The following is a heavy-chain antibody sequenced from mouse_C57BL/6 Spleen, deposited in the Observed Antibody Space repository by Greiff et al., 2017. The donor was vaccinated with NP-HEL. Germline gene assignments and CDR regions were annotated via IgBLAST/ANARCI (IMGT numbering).Heavy chain of an antibody. D-gene: IGHD1-1*01. CDR3: ARSHYGRSYRYFDV. Sequence: QVQLQQSGAELVRPGTSVKVSCKASGYAFTNYLIEWVKQRPGQGLEWIGVINPGSGGTNYNEKFKGKATLTADKSSSTAYMQLSSLTSEDSAVDVCARSHYGRSYRYFDVWGTGTTVTVSS. V-gene: IGHV1-54*01. CDR2: INPGSGGT. CDR1: GYAFTNYL. J-gene: IGHJ1*03.